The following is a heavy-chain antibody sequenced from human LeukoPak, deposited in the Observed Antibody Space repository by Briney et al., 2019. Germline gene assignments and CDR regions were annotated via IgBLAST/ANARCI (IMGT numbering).Heavy chain of an antibody. CDR3: ARDSANLEFGELLSGRVDY. J-gene: IGHJ4*02. CDR1: GFTFSSYA. Sequence: GGSLRLSCAASGFTFSSYAMSWVRQAPGKGLEWVSAISGSGGSTYYADSVKGRFTISRDNSKNTLYLQMNSLRSDDTAVYYCARDSANLEFGELLSGRVDYWGQGTLVTVSS. V-gene: IGHV3-23*01. CDR2: ISGSGGST. D-gene: IGHD3-10*01.